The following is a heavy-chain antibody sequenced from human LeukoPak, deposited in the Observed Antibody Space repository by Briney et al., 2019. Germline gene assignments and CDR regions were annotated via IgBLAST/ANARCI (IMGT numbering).Heavy chain of an antibody. CDR3: ARDKIVGATYFDY. Sequence: PGGSLRLSCAASGFTFSSYWMSWVRQAPGKGLEWVANIKQDGSEKNYVDSVKGRFTISRDNAKNSLYLQMNGLRAEDTAVYYCARDKIVGATYFDYWGQGTLVTVSS. CDR2: IKQDGSEK. CDR1: GFTFSSYW. D-gene: IGHD1-26*01. J-gene: IGHJ4*02. V-gene: IGHV3-7*01.